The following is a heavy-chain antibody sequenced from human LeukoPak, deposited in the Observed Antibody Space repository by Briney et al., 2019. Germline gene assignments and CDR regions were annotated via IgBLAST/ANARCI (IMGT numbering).Heavy chain of an antibody. Sequence: PSETLSLTCAVYGGSLSGYYWSWIRQPPGKGLEWIGEINHSGSTNYNPSLKSRVTISVDTSKNQFSLKLSSVTAADTAVYYCARRLIGYCSGGSCYSGYFQHWGQGTLVTVSS. D-gene: IGHD2-15*01. CDR2: INHSGST. V-gene: IGHV4-34*01. CDR1: GGSLSGYY. J-gene: IGHJ1*01. CDR3: ARRLIGYCSGGSCYSGYFQH.